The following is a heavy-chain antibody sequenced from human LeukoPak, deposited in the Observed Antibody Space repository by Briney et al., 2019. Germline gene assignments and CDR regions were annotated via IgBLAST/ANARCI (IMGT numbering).Heavy chain of an antibody. D-gene: IGHD3-22*01. CDR1: GFTFSGSA. Sequence: GGSLRLSCAASGFTFSGSAMSWVRQAPGEGLEWVSLISYSGANSYYTDSVRGRFTISRDNSKDTLFLQMNSLRAEDTAIYYCARGGRYYDSSAYYSYWGQGTLVTVSS. J-gene: IGHJ4*02. V-gene: IGHV3-23*01. CDR3: ARGGRYYDSSAYYSY. CDR2: ISYSGANS.